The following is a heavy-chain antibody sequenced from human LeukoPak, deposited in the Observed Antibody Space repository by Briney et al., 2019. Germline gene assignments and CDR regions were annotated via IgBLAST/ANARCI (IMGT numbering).Heavy chain of an antibody. V-gene: IGHV4-59*01. D-gene: IGHD3-16*01. CDR2: IYYSGST. CDR1: GGSISSYY. J-gene: IGHJ5*02. CDR3: ARAGGGLRGNWFDP. Sequence: SETLSLTCTVSGGSISSYYWSWIRQPPGKGLEWIGYIYYSGSTNYNPSLKSRVTISVDTSKNQFSLKLSSVTAADTAVYYCARAGGGLRGNWFDPWGPGTLVTVSS.